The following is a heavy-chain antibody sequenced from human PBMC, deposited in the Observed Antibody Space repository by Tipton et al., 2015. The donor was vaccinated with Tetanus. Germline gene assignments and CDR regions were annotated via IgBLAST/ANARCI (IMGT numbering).Heavy chain of an antibody. CDR1: GDSMTRYY. D-gene: IGHD2-8*01. V-gene: IGHV4-4*08. CDR2: IFASGST. J-gene: IGHJ3*01. CDR3: ARRSYCTSTRCFDAFDL. Sequence: LRLSCTVSGDSMTRYYWSWIRQPPGKGLEWISYIFASGSTNYNPALKSRVTISMDTSKNQISLNLTSVTAADTAVYFCARRSYCTSTRCFDAFDLWGPGTRVTVSP.